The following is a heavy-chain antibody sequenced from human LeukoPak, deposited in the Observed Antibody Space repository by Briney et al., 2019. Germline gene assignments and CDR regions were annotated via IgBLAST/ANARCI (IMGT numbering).Heavy chain of an antibody. CDR2: ISSSSSYI. J-gene: IGHJ3*02. CDR3: ASRGGYCSSTSCYDAFDI. Sequence: GGSLRLSCAASGFPFSSYSMNWVRQAPGKGLEWVSSISSSSSYIYYADSVKGRFTISRDNAKNSLYLQMNSLRAEVTAVYYCASRGGYCSSTSCYDAFDIWGQGTMVTVSS. V-gene: IGHV3-21*01. CDR1: GFPFSSYS. D-gene: IGHD2-2*01.